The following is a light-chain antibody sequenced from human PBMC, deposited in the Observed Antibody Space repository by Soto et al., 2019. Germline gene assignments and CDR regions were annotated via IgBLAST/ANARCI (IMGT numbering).Light chain of an antibody. V-gene: IGLV3-21*04. Sequence: SYELTQPPSVSVAPGKTARTTCGGNNIGSKSVHWYQQKPGQAPVLVIYYDSDRPSGIPERFSGSNSGNTATLTISRVEAGDEADYYCQVWDSSSDHHYVFGTGTKVTVL. J-gene: IGLJ1*01. CDR1: NIGSKS. CDR3: QVWDSSSDHHYV. CDR2: YDS.